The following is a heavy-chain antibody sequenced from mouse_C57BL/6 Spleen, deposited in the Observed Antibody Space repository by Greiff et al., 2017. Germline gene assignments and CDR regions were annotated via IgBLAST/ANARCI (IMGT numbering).Heavy chain of an antibody. CDR1: GFYIKNTY. Sequence: VQLQQSVAELVRPGASVKFSCTASGFYIKNTYMHWVKQRPEQGLEWSGRIVPANGNTKYAPKFQGKGTITADTSSNTAYLQLSSLTSEDTAISYCAGGGRDRGDYWGQGTTLTVSS. V-gene: IGHV14-3*01. D-gene: IGHD3-3*01. J-gene: IGHJ2*01. CDR2: IVPANGNT. CDR3: AGGGRDRGDY.